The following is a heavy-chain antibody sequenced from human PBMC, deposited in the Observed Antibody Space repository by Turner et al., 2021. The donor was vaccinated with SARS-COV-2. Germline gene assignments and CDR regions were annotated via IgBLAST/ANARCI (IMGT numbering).Heavy chain of an antibody. J-gene: IGHJ5*02. CDR2: ISGSGGST. Sequence: EVQPVESGGGVVQRGGSVRLCGTASGITFSRYDMSWARQAPGKGLEWISAISGSGGSTYYAASVKGRFTISRDNSKNTLYLQMNSLRAEDTAVYYCAKDQFLRYSASSGYLSWFDPWGQGTLVTVSS. V-gene: IGHV3-23*04. CDR3: AKDQFLRYSASSGYLSWFDP. D-gene: IGHD3-22*01. CDR1: GITFSRYD.